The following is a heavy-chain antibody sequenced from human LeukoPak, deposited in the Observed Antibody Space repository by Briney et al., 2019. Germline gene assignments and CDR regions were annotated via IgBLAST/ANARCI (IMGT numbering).Heavy chain of an antibody. CDR2: IYSGGST. Sequence: TGGSLRLSCAASGFTVSSNYMSWVRQAPGKGLEWVSVIYSGGSTYYADSVKGRFTISRDNSKNTLYLQMNSLRAEDTAVYCCASRASPYWVMTTVTFGAFDIWGQGTMVTVSS. CDR1: GFTVSSNY. J-gene: IGHJ3*02. D-gene: IGHD4-17*01. CDR3: ASRASPYWVMTTVTFGAFDI. V-gene: IGHV3-66*01.